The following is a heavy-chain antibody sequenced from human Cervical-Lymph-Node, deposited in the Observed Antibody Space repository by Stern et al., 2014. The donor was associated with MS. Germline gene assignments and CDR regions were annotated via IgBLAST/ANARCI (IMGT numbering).Heavy chain of an antibody. Sequence: EESGPALVKPTQTLTLTCTFSGFSLSTSGLGVGWIRQPPGEALEWLAYSYWDDQKRYSSSLKSRLTITKDTAKNQVVLTLTNVDPVDTATYYCAHRTAGPFDYWGQGTLVTVSS. J-gene: IGHJ4*02. V-gene: IGHV2-5*02. CDR3: AHRTAGPFDY. CDR1: GFSLSTSGLG. CDR2: SYWDDQK.